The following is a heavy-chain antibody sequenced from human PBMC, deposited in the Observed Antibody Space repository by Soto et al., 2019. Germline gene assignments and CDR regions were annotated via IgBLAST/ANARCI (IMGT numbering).Heavy chain of an antibody. Sequence: SETLSLICTVSGGSVSSGRYYWSWIRQPPGKGLEWIGYIYYSGSTNYNPSLKSRVTISVDASKNQFSLKLSSVTAADTAVYYCARVRINPGNHFWSGSVMYVWGQGTRVT. V-gene: IGHV4-61*01. CDR1: GGSVSSGRYY. CDR2: IYYSGST. J-gene: IGHJ6*02. CDR3: ARVRINPGNHFWSGSVMYV. D-gene: IGHD3-3*02.